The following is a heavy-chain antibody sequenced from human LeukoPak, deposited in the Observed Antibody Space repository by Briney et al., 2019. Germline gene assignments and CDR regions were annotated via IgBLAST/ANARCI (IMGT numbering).Heavy chain of an antibody. D-gene: IGHD6-19*01. CDR3: VKDGGHSSVLYYFES. CDR2: ISWNGGNI. J-gene: IGHJ4*02. V-gene: IGHV3-9*01. Sequence: PGGSLRLSCEVSGFSFDDYAMSWVRQAPGKGLEWVSGISWNGGNIGYADSVKGRFTVSRDNAKNSLYLEMNSLRPEDTAFYYCVKDGGHSSVLYYFESWGQGTLVTVSS. CDR1: GFSFDDYA.